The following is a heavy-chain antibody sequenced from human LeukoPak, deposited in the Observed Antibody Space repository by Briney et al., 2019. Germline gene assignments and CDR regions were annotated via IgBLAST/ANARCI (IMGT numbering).Heavy chain of an antibody. CDR1: GFTFSNYA. J-gene: IGHJ4*02. Sequence: PGGSLRLSCVASGFTFSNYAMTWVRQAPGKGLEWVSTKNSSGGTTYYADSVKGRFTISRDNSRNTLYLQLNTLSAEDSALYYCAKERLARGVDYWGQGTLVTVSS. CDR3: AKERLARGVDY. D-gene: IGHD3-10*01. CDR2: KNSSGGTT. V-gene: IGHV3-23*01.